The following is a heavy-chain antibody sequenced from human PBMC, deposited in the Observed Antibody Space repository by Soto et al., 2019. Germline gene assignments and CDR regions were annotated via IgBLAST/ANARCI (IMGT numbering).Heavy chain of an antibody. Sequence: PGGSLRLSCVASGITFGSRAMSWVRQAPGEGLEWVSTISGSGGGTYYADSVKGRFTFSRDNSKNTLYLQMNSLRAEDTAVYYCAKFGMATTKRSPPYYIDDWGQGALVTVSS. J-gene: IGHJ4*02. CDR3: AKFGMATTKRSPPYYIDD. D-gene: IGHD1-1*01. CDR2: ISGSGGGT. V-gene: IGHV3-23*01. CDR1: GITFGSRA.